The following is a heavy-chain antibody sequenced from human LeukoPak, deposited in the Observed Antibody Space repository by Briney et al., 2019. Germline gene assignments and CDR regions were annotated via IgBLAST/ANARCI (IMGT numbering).Heavy chain of an antibody. CDR2: FSYSGST. CDR3: ARARGSSWYQRAFDY. D-gene: IGHD6-13*01. CDR1: GGSISSSSYY. J-gene: IGHJ4*02. Sequence: SETLSLTCSVSGGSISSSSYYWGWIRQPPGKGLEWIGSFSYSGSTYYNPSLKSRVTISVDTSKNQFSLKLSSVTAADTAVYYCARARGSSWYQRAFDYWGQGTLVTVSS. V-gene: IGHV4-39*07.